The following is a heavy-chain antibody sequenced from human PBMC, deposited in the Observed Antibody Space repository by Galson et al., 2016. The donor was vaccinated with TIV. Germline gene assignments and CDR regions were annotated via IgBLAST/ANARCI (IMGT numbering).Heavy chain of an antibody. D-gene: IGHD2-21*01. CDR3: ARGGHSALDV. Sequence: SVKVSCKASGGVFNNWAIVWVRQAPGQGLEWMGGIIPLSGATYTEKYQGRLTVTATYMELSSLRLDDTAVYYCARGGHSALDVWGQGTTVTVSS. CDR1: GGVFNNWA. J-gene: IGHJ6*02. V-gene: IGHV1-69*13. CDR2: IIPLSGA.